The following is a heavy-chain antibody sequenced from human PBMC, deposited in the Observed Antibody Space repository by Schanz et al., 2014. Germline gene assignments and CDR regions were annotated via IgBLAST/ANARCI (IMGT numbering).Heavy chain of an antibody. CDR1: GYTFTNFY. V-gene: IGHV1-46*01. J-gene: IGHJ4*02. Sequence: QVQLVQSGTEVKKPGASVKVSCKASGYTFTNFYIHWVRQAPGQGLEWVGIINPSEGGTSFPQTFKDRLTMTRNTSTSTFYMELSSLRSEDTAVYYCATGKGDILTGRYWGQGTLVTVSS. CDR3: ATGKGDILTGRY. CDR2: INPSEGGT. D-gene: IGHD3-9*01.